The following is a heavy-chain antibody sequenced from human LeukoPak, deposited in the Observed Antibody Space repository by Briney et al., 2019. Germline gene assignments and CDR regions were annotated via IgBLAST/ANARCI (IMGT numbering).Heavy chain of an antibody. D-gene: IGHD5-12*01. CDR1: GFTFSNYW. Sequence: GGSLRLSCAASGFTFSNYWMHWVRQAPGEALMWVSRIKSDGSSTTYADSVKGRFTISRDNARNSLYLQMNNLRGEDTAIYYCARDAGNSGYGCDLWGQGTLVTVSS. J-gene: IGHJ5*02. CDR2: IKSDGSST. CDR3: ARDAGNSGYGCDL. V-gene: IGHV3-74*01.